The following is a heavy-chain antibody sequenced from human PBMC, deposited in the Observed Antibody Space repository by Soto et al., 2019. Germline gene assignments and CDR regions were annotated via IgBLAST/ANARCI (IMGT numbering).Heavy chain of an antibody. D-gene: IGHD6-13*01. CDR1: GGSFSGYY. J-gene: IGHJ6*03. CDR2: INHSGST. CDR3: ARGVWQQLTISYYYMDV. Sequence: QVQLQQWGAGLLKPSETLSLTCAVYGGSFSGYYWSWIRQPPGKGLEWIGEINHSGSTNYNPSLKRRVTISVDTSKNQFSLKLSSVTAADTAVYYCARGVWQQLTISYYYMDVWDKGTTVTVSS. V-gene: IGHV4-34*01.